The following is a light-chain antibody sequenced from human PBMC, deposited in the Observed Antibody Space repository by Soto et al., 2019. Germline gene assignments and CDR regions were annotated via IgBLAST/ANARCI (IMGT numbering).Light chain of an antibody. J-gene: IGLJ3*02. V-gene: IGLV1-40*01. CDR3: QSYDSSLSVWV. CDR1: SSNIGAGYD. CDR2: GNS. Sequence: QSVLTQPPSVSGAPGQRVTISCTGSSSNIGAGYDVHWYLQLPGTAPKLLIYGNSNRPSGVPDRFSGSKSGTSASLAITGLQAEDEADYYCQSYDSSLSVWVFGGGTQLTVL.